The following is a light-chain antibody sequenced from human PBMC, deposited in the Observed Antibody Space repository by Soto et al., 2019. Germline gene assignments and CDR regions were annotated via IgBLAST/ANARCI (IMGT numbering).Light chain of an antibody. CDR1: QSVSSD. J-gene: IGKJ1*01. V-gene: IGKV3-15*01. CDR2: GAS. Sequence: DIVMTQSPATLSVSPGERAALSCRASQSVSSDLAWFQQQPGQSPRLLIYGASTRATGIPGRFTGSGSGTDFTLTISSLQSEDFAVYYCQQYTPWPWTLGQVTKVEIK. CDR3: QQYTPWPWT.